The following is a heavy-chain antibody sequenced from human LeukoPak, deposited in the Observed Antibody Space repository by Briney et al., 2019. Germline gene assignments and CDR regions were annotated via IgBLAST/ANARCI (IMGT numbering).Heavy chain of an antibody. D-gene: IGHD2-8*01. V-gene: IGHV3-7*01. CDR1: GFTFSRYR. CDR2: IKQDGSEK. CDR3: AKGGRGNGEVY. Sequence: GGSLRLSCAVSGFTFSRYRMNGVPQAPGKGLEWVANIKQDGSEKNYVDSVKGRFTISRDNAKSSLFLQMNDLRAEDTAVYYCAKGGRGNGEVYWGPGTLVTVSS. J-gene: IGHJ4*02.